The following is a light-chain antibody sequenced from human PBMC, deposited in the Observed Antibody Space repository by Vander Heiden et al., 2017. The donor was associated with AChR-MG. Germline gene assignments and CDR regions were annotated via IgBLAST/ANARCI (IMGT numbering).Light chain of an antibody. CDR2: GAS. J-gene: IGKJ1*01. Sequence: IVLTQSPGTLSLSPGETVTLSFGSSQSMSSNYLAWYQHRPGQAPTLLIYGASIRATGIPARFSGSGSGTDFTLTISRLESEDFAVYYCHQCGSSPLTFGQGPRVAI. CDR3: HQCGSSPLT. V-gene: IGKV3-20*01. CDR1: QSMSSNY.